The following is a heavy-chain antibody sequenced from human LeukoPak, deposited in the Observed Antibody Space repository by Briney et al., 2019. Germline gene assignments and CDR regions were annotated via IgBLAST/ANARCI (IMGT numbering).Heavy chain of an antibody. CDR3: AHRPYDFWSGSRRGPFDY. CDR2: NYWDDDK. J-gene: IGHJ4*02. V-gene: IGHV2-5*02. D-gene: IGHD3-3*01. CDR1: GFSLSTSGVG. Sequence: SGPTLVKPTQTLTLTCTFSGFSLSTSGVGVGWIRQPPGKALEWLALNYWDDDKRYSPSLTSRLTITKATSKNQVVLTMTNMDPVDTATYYCAHRPYDFWSGSRRGPFDYWGQGTLVTVSS.